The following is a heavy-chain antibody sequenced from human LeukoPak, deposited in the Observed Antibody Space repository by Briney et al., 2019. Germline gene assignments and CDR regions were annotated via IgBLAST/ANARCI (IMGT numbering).Heavy chain of an antibody. CDR1: GGSISSGGYY. Sequence: PSETLSLTCTVSGGSISSGGYYWSWIRQHPGKGLEWIGYIYYSGSTNYNPSLKSRVTISVDTSKNQFSLKLSSVTAADTAVYYCARNLQLWLLSPFDIWGQGTMVTVSS. V-gene: IGHV4-61*08. CDR3: ARNLQLWLLSPFDI. D-gene: IGHD5-18*01. J-gene: IGHJ3*02. CDR2: IYYSGST.